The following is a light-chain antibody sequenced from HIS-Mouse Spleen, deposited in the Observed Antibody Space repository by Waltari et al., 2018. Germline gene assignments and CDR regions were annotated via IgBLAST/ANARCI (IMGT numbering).Light chain of an antibody. CDR1: SGSLASNY. Sequence: NFMLTQPHSVSESPGKTVTLSCTGSSGSLASNYVQWYQQRPGSPPTTVIYEDNQRPSGVPDRFSGSIDSSSNSASLTISGLKTEDEADYYCQSYDSSNHVVFGGGTKLTVL. J-gene: IGLJ2*01. CDR3: QSYDSSNHVV. V-gene: IGLV6-57*02. CDR2: EDN.